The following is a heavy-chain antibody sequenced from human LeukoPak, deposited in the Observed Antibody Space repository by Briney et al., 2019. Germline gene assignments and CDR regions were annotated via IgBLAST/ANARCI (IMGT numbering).Heavy chain of an antibody. J-gene: IGHJ3*02. D-gene: IGHD3-10*01. Sequence: SETLPLTCTVSGGSISSSSYYWGWIRQPPGKGLEWIGSIYYSGSTYYNPSLKSRVTISVDTSKNQFSLKLSSVTAADTAVYYCARRFGDLRGGAFDIWGQGTMVTVSS. CDR3: ARRFGDLRGGAFDI. CDR2: IYYSGST. CDR1: GGSISSSSYY. V-gene: IGHV4-39*01.